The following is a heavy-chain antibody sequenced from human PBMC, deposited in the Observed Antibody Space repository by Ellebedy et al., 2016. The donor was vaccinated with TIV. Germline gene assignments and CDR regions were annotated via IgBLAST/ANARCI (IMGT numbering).Heavy chain of an antibody. Sequence: GGSLRLSCAASGFTFSSFWISWVRQAPGKGLEWVATIKEDGSDKYYLDSAKGRFTISRDNTKNSLYLQMNSLRVEETAVYSCARGYSSGSYFAWGQGTLVTVSS. CDR1: GFTFSSFW. V-gene: IGHV3-7*01. J-gene: IGHJ4*02. CDR2: IKEDGSDK. D-gene: IGHD3-10*01. CDR3: ARGYSSGSYFA.